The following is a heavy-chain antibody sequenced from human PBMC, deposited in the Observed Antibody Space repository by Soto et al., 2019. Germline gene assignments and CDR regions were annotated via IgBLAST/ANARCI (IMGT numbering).Heavy chain of an antibody. CDR3: ARGSFKDIVVVVAATPVPWFDP. V-gene: IGHV3-30-3*01. CDR2: ISYDRSNK. D-gene: IGHD2-15*01. J-gene: IGHJ5*02. CDR1: GFTFSSYA. Sequence: GGSLRLSCAASGFTFSSYAMHWVRQAPGKGLEWVAVISYDRSNKYYADSVKGRFTISRDNSKNTLYLQMNSLRAEDTAVYYCARGSFKDIVVVVAATPVPWFDPWGQGTLVTVSS.